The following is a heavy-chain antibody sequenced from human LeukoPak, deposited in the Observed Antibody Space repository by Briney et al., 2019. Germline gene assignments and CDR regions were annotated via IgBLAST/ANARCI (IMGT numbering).Heavy chain of an antibody. D-gene: IGHD1-26*01. CDR2: INSNGGSA. V-gene: IGHV3-20*04. CDR3: ARDRGGRYMYLQH. CDR1: GFTFDDYA. Sequence: GRSLRLSCAASGFTFDDYAMHWVRQAPGKGLEWVSGINSNGGSAGYADSVKGRFSISRDDAKNSLFLQMNSLRAEDTALYYCARDRGGRYMYLQHWGQGTLVTVSS. J-gene: IGHJ1*01.